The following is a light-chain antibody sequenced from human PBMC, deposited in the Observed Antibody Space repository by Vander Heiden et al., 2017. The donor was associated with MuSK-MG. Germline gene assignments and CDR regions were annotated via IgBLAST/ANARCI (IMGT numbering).Light chain of an antibody. V-gene: IGLV2-14*01. Sequence: QSALTQPASVSGSPEQSITISCTGTSSDVGGYDYVSWYQQHPGKAPKLMIYEVSDRPSGVSNRFSGSKSGNTASLTISGLQAEDEADYYCTSYTSSNTLIFGRGTKLTVL. J-gene: IGLJ2*01. CDR1: SSDVGGYDY. CDR2: EVS. CDR3: TSYTSSNTLI.